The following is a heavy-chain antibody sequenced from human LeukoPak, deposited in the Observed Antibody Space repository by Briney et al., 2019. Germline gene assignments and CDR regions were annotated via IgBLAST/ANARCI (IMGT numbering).Heavy chain of an antibody. J-gene: IGHJ4*02. CDR1: GGSISSYY. D-gene: IGHD6-13*01. V-gene: IGHV4-4*09. CDR3: ARHVQYGSPFDY. Sequence: HPSETLSLTCTVSGGSISSYYWCWIRQPPGKGLEWIGYIYTSGSTNYNPSLKSRATISVDTSKNQFSLKLSSVTAADTAVYYCARHVQYGSPFDYWGQGTLVTVSS. CDR2: IYTSGST.